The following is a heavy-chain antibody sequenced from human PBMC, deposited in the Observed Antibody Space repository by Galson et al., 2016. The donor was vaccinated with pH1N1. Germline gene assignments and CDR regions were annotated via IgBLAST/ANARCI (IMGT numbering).Heavy chain of an antibody. V-gene: IGHV3-53*05. Sequence: SLRLSCAASGFTVSSNYMSWVRQAPGKGLEWVSIVYSGGNTYYADSVKGRFPISRDNSNNTLYLQMNSLRAEDTAVYYCARVWSYDFWSGVGDFYFDYWGQGILVTVSS. J-gene: IGHJ4*02. D-gene: IGHD3-3*01. CDR3: ARVWSYDFWSGVGDFYFDY. CDR2: VYSGGNT. CDR1: GFTVSSNY.